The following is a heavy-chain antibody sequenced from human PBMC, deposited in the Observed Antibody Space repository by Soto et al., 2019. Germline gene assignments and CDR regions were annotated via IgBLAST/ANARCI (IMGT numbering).Heavy chain of an antibody. Sequence: GGSLRLSXAASGFTVSSNYMSWVRQAPGKGLEWVSVIYSGGSTYYADSVKGRFTISRDNSKNTLYLQMNSLRAEDTAVYYCARDHPWNYIYGMDVWGQGTTVTVSS. J-gene: IGHJ6*02. V-gene: IGHV3-53*01. D-gene: IGHD1-7*01. CDR2: IYSGGST. CDR1: GFTVSSNY. CDR3: ARDHPWNYIYGMDV.